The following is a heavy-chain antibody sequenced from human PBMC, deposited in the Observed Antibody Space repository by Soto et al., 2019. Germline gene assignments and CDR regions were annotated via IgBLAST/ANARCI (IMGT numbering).Heavy chain of an antibody. CDR1: GYTLTELS. J-gene: IGHJ4*02. D-gene: IGHD6-19*01. Sequence: ASVKVSCKVSGYTLTELSMHWVRQAPGKGLEWMGGFDPEDGETIYAQKFQGRVTMTEDTSTDTAYMELSSLRSEDTAVYYCATGLYSSGWYYFDYWGQGTLVTVPQ. V-gene: IGHV1-24*01. CDR3: ATGLYSSGWYYFDY. CDR2: FDPEDGET.